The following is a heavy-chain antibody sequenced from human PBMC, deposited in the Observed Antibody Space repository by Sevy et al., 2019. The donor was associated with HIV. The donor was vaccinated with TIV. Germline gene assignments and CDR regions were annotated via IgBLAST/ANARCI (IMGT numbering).Heavy chain of an antibody. J-gene: IGHJ4*02. CDR1: GYSFTSYW. V-gene: IGHV5-51*01. CDR3: ARERNYYYGSGSYYNFDY. Sequence: GESLKISCKGSGYSFTSYWIGWVRQMPGKGLEWMGIIYPGDSDTRYSPSFQGQVTISADKSISTAYLQWSSLKASDTAMYYCARERNYYYGSGSYYNFDYWGQGTLVTVSS. CDR2: IYPGDSDT. D-gene: IGHD3-10*01.